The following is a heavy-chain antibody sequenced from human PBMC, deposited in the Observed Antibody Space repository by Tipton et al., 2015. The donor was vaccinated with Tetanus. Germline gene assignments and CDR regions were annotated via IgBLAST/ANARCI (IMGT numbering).Heavy chain of an antibody. D-gene: IGHD5-24*01. Sequence: PGLVKPSETLFLTCTVSRGPISSYYWSWIRQPAGKGLEWIGHISNGNPDYTPSLKNRVTLSVDLSKNDFSLKLRSVTAADTGVYYCARGITDGYFRRFDYWGQGTVVAVSP. CDR3: ARGITDGYFRRFDY. CDR2: ISNGNP. J-gene: IGHJ4*02. CDR1: RGPISSYY. V-gene: IGHV4-4*07.